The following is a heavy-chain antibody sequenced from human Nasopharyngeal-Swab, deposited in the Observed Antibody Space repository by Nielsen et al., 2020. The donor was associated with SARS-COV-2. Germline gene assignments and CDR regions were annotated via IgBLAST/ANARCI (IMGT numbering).Heavy chain of an antibody. J-gene: IGHJ6*02. CDR1: GFTFNTYA. CDR2: ISWNSGSI. CDR3: AKDIKGYGDYVGYYYYGMDV. Sequence: GGSLRLSCAASGFTFNTYAISWVRQAPGKGLEWVSGISWNSGSIGYADSVKGRFTISRDNAKNSLYLQMNSLRAEDTALYYCAKDIKGYGDYVGYYYYGMDVWGQGTTVTVSS. D-gene: IGHD4-17*01. V-gene: IGHV3-9*01.